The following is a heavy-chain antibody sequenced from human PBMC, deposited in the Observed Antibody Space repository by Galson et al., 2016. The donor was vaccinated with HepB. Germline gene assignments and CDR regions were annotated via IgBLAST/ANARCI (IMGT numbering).Heavy chain of an antibody. V-gene: IGHV4-39*01. CDR2: RSYSGSS. CDR3: ARLAGSYGSGRYDWYFDL. J-gene: IGHJ2*01. D-gene: IGHD3-10*01. Sequence: SETLSLTCSVYGGSISSSPYYWGWIRQPPGKGLEWIGSRSYSGSSYYNPSLKSRITMSVDTSKNEFSLKLSSGTVADTAVYYCARLAGSYGSGRYDWYFDLWGRGTLVTVYS. CDR1: GGSISSSPYY.